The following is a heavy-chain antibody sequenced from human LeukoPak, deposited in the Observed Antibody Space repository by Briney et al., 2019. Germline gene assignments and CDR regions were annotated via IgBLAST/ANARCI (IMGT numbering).Heavy chain of an antibody. CDR3: SIVGATDDAFDI. V-gene: IGHV1-69*05. Sequence: SVKVSCKASGGTFSSYAISWVRQAPGQGLEWMGGIIPIFGTANYAQKFQGRVTITTDESTSTAYMELSSLRSEDTAVYYCSIVGATDDAFDIWGQGTMVTVSS. CDR2: IIPIFGTA. CDR1: GGTFSSYA. J-gene: IGHJ3*02. D-gene: IGHD1-26*01.